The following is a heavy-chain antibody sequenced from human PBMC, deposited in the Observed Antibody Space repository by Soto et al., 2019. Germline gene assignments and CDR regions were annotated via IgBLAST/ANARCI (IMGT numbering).Heavy chain of an antibody. D-gene: IGHD2-15*01. V-gene: IGHV1-8*01. J-gene: IGHJ3*02. CDR3: ARYYSEGDLDAFDI. Sequence: VASVKVSCKASGYTFTSYDINWVRQATGQGLEWMGWMNPNSGNTGYAQKFQGRVTMTRNTSISTAYMELSSLRSEDTAVYYCARYYSEGDLDAFDIWGQGTMVTVSS. CDR2: MNPNSGNT. CDR1: GYTFTSYD.